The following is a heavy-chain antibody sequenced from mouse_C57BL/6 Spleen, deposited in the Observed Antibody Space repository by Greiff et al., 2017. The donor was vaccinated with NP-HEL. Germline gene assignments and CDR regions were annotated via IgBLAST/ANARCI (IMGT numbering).Heavy chain of an antibody. Sequence: EVKVEESGGGLVKPGGSLKLSCAASGFTFSSYAMSWVRQTPEKRLEWVATISDGGSYTYYPDNVKGRFTISRDNAKNNLYLQMSHLKSEDTAMYYCARYDGNYYAMDYWGQGTSVTVSS. D-gene: IGHD1-1*01. V-gene: IGHV5-4*03. J-gene: IGHJ4*01. CDR2: ISDGGSYT. CDR1: GFTFSSYA. CDR3: ARYDGNYYAMDY.